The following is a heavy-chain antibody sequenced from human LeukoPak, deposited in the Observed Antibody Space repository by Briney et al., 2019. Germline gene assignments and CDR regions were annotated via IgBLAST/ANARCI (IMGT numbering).Heavy chain of an antibody. D-gene: IGHD4-17*01. Sequence: SETLSLTCTVSSGSISSYYWSWIRQPAGKGLELIGRIYTSGTTNSNPSLKSRVTMSIDAPKNQFSLKLSSMTAADTAVYYCAAVYGDYVAYWGQGTLVTVSS. V-gene: IGHV4-4*07. CDR3: AAVYGDYVAY. CDR1: SGSISSYY. CDR2: IYTSGTT. J-gene: IGHJ4*02.